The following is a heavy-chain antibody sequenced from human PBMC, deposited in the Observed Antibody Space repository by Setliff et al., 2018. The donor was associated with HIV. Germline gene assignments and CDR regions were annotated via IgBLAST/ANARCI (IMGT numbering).Heavy chain of an antibody. CDR3: SRDLDDYCDY. D-gene: IGHD1-1*01. V-gene: IGHV3-49*04. J-gene: IGHJ4*02. CDR1: GFNFGDFA. CDR2: IRSKAYGVTT. Sequence: GGSLRLSCTASGFNFGDFAMSWVRQAPGKGLEWVGFIRSKAYGVTTEYAASVKGRFTISRDDSKSIAYLQMNSLKTEDTAVYYCSRDLDDYCDYWGQGTLVTVSS.